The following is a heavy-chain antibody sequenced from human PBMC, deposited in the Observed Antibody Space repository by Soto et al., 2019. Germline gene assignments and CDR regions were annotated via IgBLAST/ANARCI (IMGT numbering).Heavy chain of an antibody. CDR2: IYYSGST. Sequence: SETLSLTCTLSGGSVSSVIYYWSWIRQPPGKGLEWIGCIYYSGSTNYNPSLKSRVTISVDTSKNQFSLKLSSVTAADTAVYYCVRVSTFGGVIGAFDIWGQGTMVTVSS. J-gene: IGHJ3*02. V-gene: IGHV4-61*01. CDR3: VRVSTFGGVIGAFDI. D-gene: IGHD3-16*01. CDR1: GGSVSSVIYY.